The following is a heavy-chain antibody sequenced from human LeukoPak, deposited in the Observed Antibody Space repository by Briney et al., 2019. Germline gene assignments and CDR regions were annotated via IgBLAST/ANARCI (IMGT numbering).Heavy chain of an antibody. CDR1: GGSVSSYY. CDR2: IYYSGSS. V-gene: IGHV4-59*02. CDR3: ARAGAWFADFRK. J-gene: IGHJ4*02. D-gene: IGHD3-10*01. Sequence: SETLSLTCTVSGGSVSSYYWTWIRQAPGRGLEWIGYIYYSGSSNYNPSLRSRVTISVDTSKNQLSLKVNSVSAADTAVYYCARAGAWFADFRKWGQGTLVTVSS.